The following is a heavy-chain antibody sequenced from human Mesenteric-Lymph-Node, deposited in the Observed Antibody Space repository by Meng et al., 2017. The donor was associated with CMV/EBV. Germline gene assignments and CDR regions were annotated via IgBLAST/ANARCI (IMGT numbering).Heavy chain of an antibody. Sequence: GGSLRLSCAASGFTFDTYAMHWVRQAPGKGLEWVAVISYGGSDKYYADSVKGRFTISRDNSKNTLYLQMNSLRAEDTAVYYCARGREKDYWGQGTLVTVSS. CDR2: ISYGGSDK. J-gene: IGHJ4*02. CDR3: ARGREKDY. V-gene: IGHV3-30*04. CDR1: GFTFDTYA.